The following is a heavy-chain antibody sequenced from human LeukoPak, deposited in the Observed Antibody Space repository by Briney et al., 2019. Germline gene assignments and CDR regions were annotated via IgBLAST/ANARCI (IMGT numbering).Heavy chain of an antibody. CDR1: GFTFSSYA. Sequence: PGGSLRLSCAASGFTFSSYAMSWVRQAPGKGLEWVSAISGSGGSTYYADSVKGRFTISRDNSKNTLYLQVNSLRAEDTAVYYCANGYYDFWSGYSAFDIWGQGTMVTVSS. CDR2: ISGSGGST. CDR3: ANGYYDFWSGYSAFDI. J-gene: IGHJ3*02. V-gene: IGHV3-23*01. D-gene: IGHD3-3*01.